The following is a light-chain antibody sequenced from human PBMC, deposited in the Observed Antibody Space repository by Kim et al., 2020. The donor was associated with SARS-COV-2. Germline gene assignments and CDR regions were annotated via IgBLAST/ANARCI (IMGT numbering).Light chain of an antibody. Sequence: QRVIISWTGSRSKIGEGYDVHGYQQLPGTAPQPLIYDNSNRPSGVPDRFSGSKSGTSASLAITGLQAEDEADYYCQSYDNRLSGYVFGTGTKVTVL. CDR1: RSKIGEGYD. CDR3: QSYDNRLSGYV. J-gene: IGLJ1*01. CDR2: DNS. V-gene: IGLV1-40*01.